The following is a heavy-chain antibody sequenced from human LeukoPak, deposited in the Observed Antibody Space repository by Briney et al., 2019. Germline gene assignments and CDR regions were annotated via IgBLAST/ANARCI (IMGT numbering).Heavy chain of an antibody. CDR3: ARGYSSGYSRFDY. CDR1: GGSISSYY. J-gene: IGHJ4*02. V-gene: IGHV4-59*01. D-gene: IGHD6-19*01. CDR2: IYYSGST. Sequence: SETLSLTCTVSGGSISSYYWSWIRQPPGKGLEWIGYIYYSGSTNYNPSLKSRVTISVDTSKNQFSLKLSSVTAADTAVYYCARGYSSGYSRFDYWGQGTLVTVSS.